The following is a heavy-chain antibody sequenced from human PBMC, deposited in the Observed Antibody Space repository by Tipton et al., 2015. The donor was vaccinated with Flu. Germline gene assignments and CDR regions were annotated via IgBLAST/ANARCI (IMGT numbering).Heavy chain of an antibody. V-gene: IGHV3-13*01. J-gene: IGHJ6*02. CDR2: IGSAGNT. CDR3: ARGPLPDSNWYNGMDV. Sequence: SLRLSCAASGFTFNIYDIHWVRQVTGKALEWVSAIGSAGNTHYSDSVKGRFTITRDNVKNSLYLQMNSLRVGDTAGYYCARGPLPDSNWYNGMDVWGQGTTVTVSS. CDR1: GFTFNIYD. D-gene: IGHD6-13*01.